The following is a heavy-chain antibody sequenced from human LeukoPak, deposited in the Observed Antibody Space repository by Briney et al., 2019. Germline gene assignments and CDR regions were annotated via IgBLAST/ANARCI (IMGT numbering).Heavy chain of an antibody. J-gene: IGHJ4*02. CDR3: ARVGYYSSGPFSYFDY. V-gene: IGHV3-30-3*01. CDR1: GFTFSRYA. Sequence: GGSLRLSCAASGFTFSRYAMHWVRQAPGKGLEWVAVISYDGSNEYYAGSVKGRFTISRDSSENTLYLEMNSLRVEDTAVYYCARVGYYSSGPFSYFDYWGQGTLVTVSS. D-gene: IGHD3-10*01. CDR2: ISYDGSNE.